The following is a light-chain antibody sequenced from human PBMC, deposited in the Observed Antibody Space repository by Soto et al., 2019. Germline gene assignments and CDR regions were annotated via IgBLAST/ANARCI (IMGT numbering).Light chain of an antibody. CDR2: DAS. CDR3: QQYNTYWT. V-gene: IGKV1-5*01. J-gene: IGKJ1*01. Sequence: DIQMTQSHSTLSASVVYGVAIACRASQSISSWLAWYQQKPGKAPKLLIYDASSLESGVPLRFSGSGSGTEFTLTISSLQPDDFATYYCQQYNTYWTFGQGTKVDIK. CDR1: QSISSW.